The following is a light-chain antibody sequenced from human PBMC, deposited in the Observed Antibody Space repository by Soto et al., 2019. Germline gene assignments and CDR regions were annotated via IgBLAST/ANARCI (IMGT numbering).Light chain of an antibody. CDR3: SSYTSSSTLV. Sequence: QSALTQPASVSGSPGQSIPISCTGTSSDVGGYNYVSWYQQHPGKAPKLMIYNVSNRPSGVSNRCSGSKSGNTASLTISGLQAEDEADYYCSSYTSSSTLVFGGGTKLTVL. V-gene: IGLV2-14*01. CDR1: SSDVGGYNY. J-gene: IGLJ2*01. CDR2: NVS.